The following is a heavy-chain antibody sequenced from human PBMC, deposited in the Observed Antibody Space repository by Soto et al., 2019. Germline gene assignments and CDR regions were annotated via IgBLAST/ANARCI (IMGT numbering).Heavy chain of an antibody. CDR3: AKGLGAKGGYDFILGS. CDR2: VAYDGDKK. D-gene: IGHD5-12*01. J-gene: IGHJ5*02. Sequence: QVQVVESGGGVVQPGRSLRLSCAASGFTFSNYDMHWVRQARGKGLEWVAVVAYDGDKKYYADSVKGRFTISRDNSKNMVYLQMNSLTAEDTAVYYCAKGLGAKGGYDFILGSWGQGTLVTVSS. V-gene: IGHV3-30*18. CDR1: GFTFSNYD.